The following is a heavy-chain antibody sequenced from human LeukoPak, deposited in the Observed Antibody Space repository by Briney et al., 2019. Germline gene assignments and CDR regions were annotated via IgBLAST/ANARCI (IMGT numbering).Heavy chain of an antibody. V-gene: IGHV3-23*01. CDR3: AKDRGITMVRGVISLDY. D-gene: IGHD3-10*01. J-gene: IGHJ4*02. CDR2: ISGSGGST. Sequence: GGSLRLSCAASGFTFSSYAVSWVRQAPGKGLEWVSAISGSGGSTYYADSVKGRFTISRDNSKNTLYLQMNSLRAEDTAVYYCAKDRGITMVRGVISLDYWGQGTLVTVSS. CDR1: GFTFSSYA.